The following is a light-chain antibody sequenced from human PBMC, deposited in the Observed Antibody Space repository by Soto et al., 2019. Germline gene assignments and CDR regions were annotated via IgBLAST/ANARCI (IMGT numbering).Light chain of an antibody. CDR3: QQYGSSPLWT. J-gene: IGKJ1*01. CDR1: QSVNYY. Sequence: EIVLTQSPATLSLSPGERATLSCRASQSVNYYLAWYQQKPGQAPRLLIYEASNRATGIPARFSASGSGTDFTLTISSLEPEDFAVYYCQQYGSSPLWTFGQGTKVDIK. CDR2: EAS. V-gene: IGKV3-11*01.